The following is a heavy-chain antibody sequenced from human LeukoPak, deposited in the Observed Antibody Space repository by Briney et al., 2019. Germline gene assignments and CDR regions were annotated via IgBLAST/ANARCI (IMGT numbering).Heavy chain of an antibody. J-gene: IGHJ4*02. Sequence: GLSLRLSCAASGFTFSSYGMHWVRQAPGKGLEWVAVILCDGSNQYYADSVKGRFTISRDNSKNTLYLQMNSLRAEDTAVYYCAKDPSFNYYDSSGYIDYWGQGTLVTVSS. CDR3: AKDPSFNYYDSSGYIDY. D-gene: IGHD3-22*01. CDR1: GFTFSSYG. V-gene: IGHV3-30*18. CDR2: ILCDGSNQ.